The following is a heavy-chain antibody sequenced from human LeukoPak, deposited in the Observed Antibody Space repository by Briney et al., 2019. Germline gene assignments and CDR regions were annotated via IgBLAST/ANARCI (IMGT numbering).Heavy chain of an antibody. CDR3: ARGRRYYDSSGPSVAFDI. CDR2: ISAYNGNT. Sequence: ASVKVSCKASGYTFTSYGISWVRQAPGQGLEWMGWISAYNGNTNYAQKLQGRVTMTTDTSTSTAYMELRSLRSDDTAVYYCARGRRYYDSSGPSVAFDIWGQGTMVTVSS. J-gene: IGHJ3*02. CDR1: GYTFTSYG. V-gene: IGHV1-18*01. D-gene: IGHD3-22*01.